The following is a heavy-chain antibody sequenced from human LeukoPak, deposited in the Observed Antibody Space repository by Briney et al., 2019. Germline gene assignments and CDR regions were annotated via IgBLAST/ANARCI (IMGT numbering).Heavy chain of an antibody. CDR1: GGSISSSY. CDR3: ASSKGATTYYYYYGMDV. D-gene: IGHD5-12*01. J-gene: IGHJ6*02. V-gene: IGHV4-59*01. Sequence: SETLSLTCTVSGGSISSSYWSWIRQPPGEGLEWIGYIYYSGSTNYNPSLKSRVTISVDTSKNQFSLKLSSVTAADTAVYYCASSKGATTYYYYYGMDVWGQGTTVTVSS. CDR2: IYYSGST.